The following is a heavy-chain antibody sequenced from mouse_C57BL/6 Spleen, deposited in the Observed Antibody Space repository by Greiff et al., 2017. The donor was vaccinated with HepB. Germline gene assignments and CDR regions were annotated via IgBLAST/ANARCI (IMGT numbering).Heavy chain of an antibody. CDR2: ISYDGSN. V-gene: IGHV3-6*01. J-gene: IGHJ3*01. CDR3: ARDEDSV. Sequence: EVKLQESGPGLVKPSQSLSLTCSVTGYSITSGYYWNWIRQFPGNKLEWMGYISYDGSNNYNPSLKNRISITRDTSKNQFFLKLNSVTTEDTATYYCARDEDSVWGQGTLVTVSA. CDR1: GYSITSGYY.